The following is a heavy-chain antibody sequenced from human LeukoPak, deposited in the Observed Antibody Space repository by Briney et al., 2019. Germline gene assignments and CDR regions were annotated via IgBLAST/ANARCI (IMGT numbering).Heavy chain of an antibody. V-gene: IGHV3-33*01. CDR2: IWYDGSKK. CDR3: VRDPGVVAYYFDS. Sequence: PGRSLRLSCAASGFSFSTYGMHWVRQVPGKGLDWVAVIWYDGSKKYYADSVKGRFTISRDDSKSTLYLQMNSLRAEDTATYYCVRDPGVVAYYFDSWGQGTPVTVSS. CDR1: GFSFSTYG. D-gene: IGHD6-6*01. J-gene: IGHJ4*02.